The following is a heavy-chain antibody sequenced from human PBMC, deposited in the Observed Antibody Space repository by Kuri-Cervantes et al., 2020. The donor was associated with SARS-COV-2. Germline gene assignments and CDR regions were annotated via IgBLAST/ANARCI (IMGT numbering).Heavy chain of an antibody. D-gene: IGHD2-15*01. CDR3: VRVDCSAGTCCRRSFDY. CDR1: GGSISSSLYY. Sequence: SETLSLTCTVSGGSISSSLYYWGWVRQPPGQGLEWIGSIYYSGSTYYNPSLNSRVTISVDTSKNQFSLKLTSVTAADTAVYYCVRVDCSAGTCCRRSFDYWGRGTLVTVSS. V-gene: IGHV4-39*01. J-gene: IGHJ4*02. CDR2: IYYSGST.